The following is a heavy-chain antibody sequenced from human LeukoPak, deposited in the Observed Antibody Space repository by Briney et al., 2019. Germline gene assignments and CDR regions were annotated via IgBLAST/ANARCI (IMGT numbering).Heavy chain of an antibody. CDR1: GFTFDDYA. Sequence: GGSLRLSCAASGFTFDDYAMHWVRQAPGKGLEWVSGISWDSGSIGYADSVKGRFTISRDNAKNSLYLQMNSLRAEDTALYYCAKDLGDGYNRSYGMDVWGQGTTVTVSS. V-gene: IGHV3-9*01. CDR3: AKDLGDGYNRSYGMDV. J-gene: IGHJ6*02. CDR2: ISWDSGSI. D-gene: IGHD5-24*01.